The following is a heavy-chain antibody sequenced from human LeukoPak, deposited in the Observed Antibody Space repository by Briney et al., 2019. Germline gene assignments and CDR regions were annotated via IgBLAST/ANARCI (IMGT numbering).Heavy chain of an antibody. J-gene: IGHJ6*02. CDR1: GFTFSDYY. D-gene: IGHD5-12*01. V-gene: IGHV3-11*01. Sequence: PGGSLRLSCAASGFTFSDYYMSWIRQAPGKGLEWVSYISSSGSTIYYADSVKGRFTISRDNAKNSLYLQMNSLRAEDTAVYYCARYGYSGYDGLFPSYYYYGMDVWGQGTTVTVSS. CDR2: ISSSGSTI. CDR3: ARYGYSGYDGLFPSYYYYGMDV.